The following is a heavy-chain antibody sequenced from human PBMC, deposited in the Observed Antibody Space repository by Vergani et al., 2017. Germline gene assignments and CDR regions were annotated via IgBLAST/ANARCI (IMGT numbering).Heavy chain of an antibody. CDR3: ARASVETTMRRREYYYYMDV. J-gene: IGHJ6*03. V-gene: IGHV4-31*03. CDR2: IYYSGST. Sequence: QLQLQESGPGLVKPSQTLSLTCTVSGGSISSGGYYWSWIRQHPGKGLEWIGYIYYSGSTYYNPSLKNRVSMSADTSKNQVSLKVSSVTAADTAVYYCARASVETTMRRREYYYYMDVWGEGTTVTVSS. D-gene: IGHD5-18*01. CDR1: GGSISSGGYY.